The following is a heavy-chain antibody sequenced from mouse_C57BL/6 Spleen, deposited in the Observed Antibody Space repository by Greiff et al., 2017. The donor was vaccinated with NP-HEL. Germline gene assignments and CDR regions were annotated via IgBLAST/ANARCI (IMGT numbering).Heavy chain of an antibody. CDR3: ARFTTGDYAMDY. V-gene: IGHV1-69*01. D-gene: IGHD1-1*01. CDR2: IDPSDSYT. Sequence: QVHVKQPGAELVMPGASVKLSCKASGYTFTSYWMHWVKQRPGQGLEWIGEIDPSDSYTNYNQKFKGKSTLTVDKSSSTAYMQLSSLTSEDSAVYYCARFTTGDYAMDYWGQGTSVTVSS. CDR1: GYTFTSYW. J-gene: IGHJ4*01.